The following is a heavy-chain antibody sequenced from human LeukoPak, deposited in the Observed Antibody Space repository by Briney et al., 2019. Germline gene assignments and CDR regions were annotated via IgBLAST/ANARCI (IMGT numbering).Heavy chain of an antibody. V-gene: IGHV3-23*01. J-gene: IGHJ4*02. Sequence: PGGSLRLSCAASGFTFSSYAMSWVRQAPGKGLEWVSAISGSGGSTYYADSVKGRFTISRDNSKNTLYLQMNSLRAEDTAVYYCANADTAMVTPFDYWGQGTLVTVSS. D-gene: IGHD5-18*01. CDR2: ISGSGGST. CDR3: ANADTAMVTPFDY. CDR1: GFTFSSYA.